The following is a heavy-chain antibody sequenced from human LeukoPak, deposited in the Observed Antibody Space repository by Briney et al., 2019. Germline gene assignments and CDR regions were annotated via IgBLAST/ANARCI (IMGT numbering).Heavy chain of an antibody. CDR3: ARGRLPTDP. J-gene: IGHJ5*02. V-gene: IGHV4-34*01. D-gene: IGHD1-26*01. Sequence: SETPSLTCAVYGGSFSGYYWSWIRQPPGKGLEWIGEINHSGSTHYNPSLKSRVTISVDTSKNQFSLKVSSVTAADTAVYYCARGRLPTDPWGQGTLVTVSS. CDR2: INHSGST. CDR1: GGSFSGYY.